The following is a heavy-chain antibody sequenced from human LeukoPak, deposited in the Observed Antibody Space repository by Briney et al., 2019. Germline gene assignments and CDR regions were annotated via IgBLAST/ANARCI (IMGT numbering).Heavy chain of an antibody. CDR1: GGSISSSSYF. CDR3: ARSRWRDPFDY. D-gene: IGHD4-23*01. V-gene: IGHV4-39*07. J-gene: IGHJ4*02. CDR2: IYYSGLT. Sequence: PSETLSLTCTVSGGSISSSSYFGGWIRQPPGKGLAWIGSIYYSGLTYYNPSLKSRVTISVDTSKNQFSLKLSSVTAADTAVYYCARSRWRDPFDYWGQGTLVTVSS.